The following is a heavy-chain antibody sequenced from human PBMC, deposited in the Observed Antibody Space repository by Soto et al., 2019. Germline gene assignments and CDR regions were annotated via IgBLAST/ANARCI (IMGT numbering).Heavy chain of an antibody. CDR2: INPSSGGT. D-gene: IGHD3-10*01. V-gene: IGHV1-2*04. CDR1: GYTFTGYY. J-gene: IGHJ6*02. CDR3: AREGNEITMVRGVIIHYYGMDV. Sequence: ASVKVSCKASGYTFTGYYMHWVRQAPGQGLEWMGWINPSSGGTNYAQKFQGWVTMTRDTSISTAYMELSRLRSDDTAVYYCAREGNEITMVRGVIIHYYGMDVWGQGTTVTVSS.